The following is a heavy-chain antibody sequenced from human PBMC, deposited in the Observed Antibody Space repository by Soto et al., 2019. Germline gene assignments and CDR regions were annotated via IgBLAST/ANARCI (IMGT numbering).Heavy chain of an antibody. CDR2: IHHGVNI. Sequence: PSETLSLTCAVSGDPIISTNWWHWVRQSPDKGLEWIGEIHHGVNINYNPSLKSRVTISMDKSKNQFSLKLNSVTAADTAVYYCAGVRQYSSRTNCYQDPSRQGTLVAVSS. CDR1: GDPIISTNW. D-gene: IGHD2-2*01. CDR3: AGVRQYSSRTNCYQDP. J-gene: IGHJ5*02. V-gene: IGHV4-4*02.